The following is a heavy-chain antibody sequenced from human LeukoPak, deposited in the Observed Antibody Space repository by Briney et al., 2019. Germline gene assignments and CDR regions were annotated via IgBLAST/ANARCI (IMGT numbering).Heavy chain of an antibody. V-gene: IGHV3-33*01. Sequence: PGGSLRLSCAASGFTFSSYGMQWVRQAPGKGLDWVAGIWYDGSNKNYADSVKGRFTISRENSKNTLFLQMNSLRAEDTAVYYCGRVYCGGNCYSPPLPDYWGQGTLVTVSA. CDR2: IWYDGSNK. CDR1: GFTFSSYG. CDR3: GRVYCGGNCYSPPLPDY. D-gene: IGHD2-21*02. J-gene: IGHJ4*02.